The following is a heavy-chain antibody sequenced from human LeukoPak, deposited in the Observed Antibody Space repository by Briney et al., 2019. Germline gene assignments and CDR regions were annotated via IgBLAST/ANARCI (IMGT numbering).Heavy chain of an antibody. CDR3: ARDPQFGEFDQ. V-gene: IGHV4-39*07. CDR2: IYYSGST. Sequence: GSLRLSCAASGFTFSTYNMNWVRQAPGKGLEWIGSIYYSGSTYYNPSLKSRVTISVDTSKNQFSLKLSSVTAADTAVYYCARDPQFGEFDQWGQGTLVTVSS. CDR1: GFTFSTYN. D-gene: IGHD3-10*01. J-gene: IGHJ5*02.